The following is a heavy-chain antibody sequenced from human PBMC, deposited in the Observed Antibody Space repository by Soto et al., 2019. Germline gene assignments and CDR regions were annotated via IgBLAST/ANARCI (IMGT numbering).Heavy chain of an antibody. CDR2: IETDGTTQ. J-gene: IGHJ1*01. CDR1: GFTFAKYW. Sequence: EEQLVESGGGLVQPGGSLRLSCVVSGFTFAKYWMHWVRQAPGKGLVWVARIETDGTTQTNADSVEGRFTISRDNAKNTLYLHMNSLRAEDTAVYYCGRQAALWEKVDFRGHGTPVTVSP. CDR3: GRQAALWEKVDF. D-gene: IGHD3-10*01. V-gene: IGHV3-74*02.